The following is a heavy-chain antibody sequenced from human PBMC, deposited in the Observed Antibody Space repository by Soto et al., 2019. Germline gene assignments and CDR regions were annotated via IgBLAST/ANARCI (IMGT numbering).Heavy chain of an antibody. CDR1: GGSISTYY. CDR2: IYYSGST. CDR3: ASDRSSGWDQGYGMDV. J-gene: IGHJ6*02. D-gene: IGHD6-19*01. V-gene: IGHV4-59*01. Sequence: SETLSLTCTVPGGSISTYYWSWIRQPPGKGLEWIGYIYYSGSTSYNPSLKSRVTISVDTSKNQFSLKLRSVTAADTAVYYCASDRSSGWDQGYGMDVWGQGTTVTVSS.